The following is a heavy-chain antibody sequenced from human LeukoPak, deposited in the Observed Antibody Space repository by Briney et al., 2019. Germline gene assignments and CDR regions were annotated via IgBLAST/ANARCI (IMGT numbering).Heavy chain of an antibody. J-gene: IGHJ4*02. D-gene: IGHD3-3*01. CDR2: IIPILGIA. V-gene: IGHV1-69*04. CDR3: ASGGFWSGNIDY. Sequence: SVKVSCKASGGTFSSYAISWVRQAPGQGLEWMGRIIPILGIANYAQKFQGRVTITADKSTSTAYMELSSLRSEDTAVYYCASGGFWSGNIDYWGQGTLVTVSS. CDR1: GGTFSSYA.